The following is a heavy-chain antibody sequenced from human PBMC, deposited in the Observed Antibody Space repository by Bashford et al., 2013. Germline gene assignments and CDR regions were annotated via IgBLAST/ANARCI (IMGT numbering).Heavy chain of an antibody. CDR3: ARDRSSSSGAPYYYYYYGMDV. Sequence: SVKVSCKASGGTFSSYAISWVRQAPGQGLEWMGGIIPIFGTANYAQKFQGRVTITADESTSTAYMELSSLRAEDTAVYYCARDRSSSSGAPYYYYYYGMDVWGQGTTVTVSS. CDR1: GGTFSSYA. D-gene: IGHD6-6*01. CDR2: IIPIFGTA. J-gene: IGHJ6*02. V-gene: IGHV1-69*13.